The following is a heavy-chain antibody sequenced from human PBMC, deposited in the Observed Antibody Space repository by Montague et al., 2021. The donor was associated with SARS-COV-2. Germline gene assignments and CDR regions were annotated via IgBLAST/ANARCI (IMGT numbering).Heavy chain of an antibody. CDR2: IYGATGRT. J-gene: IGHJ4*02. D-gene: IGHD3/OR15-3a*01. V-gene: IGHV3-23*03. Sequence: RSLSLAASGFTFSSSALSWVRQAPGKGLEWVSNIYGATGRTFYADSVKGRFTMSRENSKNTLYLQMYSLRVDDTAVYYCAKVDSVFPWGQGTLVTVSS. CDR1: GFTFSSSA. CDR3: AKVDSVFP.